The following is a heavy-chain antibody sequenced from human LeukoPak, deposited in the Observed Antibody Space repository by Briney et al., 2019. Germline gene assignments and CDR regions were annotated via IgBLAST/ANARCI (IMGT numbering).Heavy chain of an antibody. CDR1: GFTFTSHA. V-gene: IGHV3-23*01. CDR2: ISGSGGST. CDR3: ASEEGSGRSPAPFDY. D-gene: IGHD6-19*01. J-gene: IGHJ4*02. Sequence: GGSLRLSCAASGFTFTSHAMSWVRQAPGKGLEWVSAISGSGGSTYYSDSVKGRFTISRDNSKNTLYLQMNSLRAEDTAVYYCASEEGSGRSPAPFDYWGQGTLVTVSS.